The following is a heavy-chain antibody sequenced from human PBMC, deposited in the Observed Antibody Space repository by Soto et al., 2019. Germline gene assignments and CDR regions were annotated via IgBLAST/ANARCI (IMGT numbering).Heavy chain of an antibody. CDR2: ISGSGGST. Sequence: GGSLRLSCAASGFTFSSYAMSWVRQAPGKGLEWVPAISGSGGSTYYADSVKGRFTISRENSKNTLYLQMNSLRAEDTAVYYCAKGSGYDALNLFDYWGQGTLVTVSS. CDR1: GFTFSSYA. V-gene: IGHV3-23*01. J-gene: IGHJ4*02. D-gene: IGHD5-12*01. CDR3: AKGSGYDALNLFDY.